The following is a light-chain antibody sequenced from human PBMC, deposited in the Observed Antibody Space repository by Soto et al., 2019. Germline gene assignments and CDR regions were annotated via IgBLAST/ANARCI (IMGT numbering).Light chain of an antibody. Sequence: AIRMTQSPSSLSASAGDRVAIACRASQDVGRYLAWYQQKPGQAPKLLIYGASTLQSGVPSRFSGGGSGKDFTLTISCLQSEEFATYYCQHYKNYPWTFGQGTKVEIK. CDR3: QHYKNYPWT. V-gene: IGKV1-8*01. J-gene: IGKJ1*01. CDR1: QDVGRY. CDR2: GAS.